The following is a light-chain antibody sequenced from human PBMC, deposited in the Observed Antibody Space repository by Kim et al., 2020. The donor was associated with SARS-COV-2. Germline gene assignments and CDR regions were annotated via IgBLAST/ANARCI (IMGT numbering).Light chain of an antibody. CDR1: QDISIY. J-gene: IGKJ4*01. Sequence: DIQMTQSPSSLSALVGDRVTITCQASQDISIYLNWHQQKPGKAPKLLIYDAFSLETGVPSRFSGSGSGTDFTFTISSLQPEDIGTYYCQQYDNVPLTFGGGTKVDIK. V-gene: IGKV1-33*01. CDR3: QQYDNVPLT. CDR2: DAF.